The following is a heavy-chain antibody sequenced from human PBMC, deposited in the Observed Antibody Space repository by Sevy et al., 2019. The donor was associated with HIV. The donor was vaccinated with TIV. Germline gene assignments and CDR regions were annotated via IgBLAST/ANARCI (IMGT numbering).Heavy chain of an antibody. Sequence: SETLSLTCTVSGGSIRRYYWSWIRQPPGKGLEWIGYIYNSGNTIYNPSLKSRVTISVDTSKNQFSLRLSSLTAADTAVYYCARVFDSEGAFDLWGQGTMVTVSS. CDR3: ARVFDSEGAFDL. CDR2: IYNSGNT. D-gene: IGHD2-21*01. CDR1: GGSIRRYY. J-gene: IGHJ3*01. V-gene: IGHV4-59*13.